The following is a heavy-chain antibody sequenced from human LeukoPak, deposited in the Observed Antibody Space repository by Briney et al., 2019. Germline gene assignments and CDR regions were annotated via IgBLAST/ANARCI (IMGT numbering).Heavy chain of an antibody. CDR1: GGSIRSYY. CDR3: ARAVSGRFDY. Sequence: PSETLSLTCTVSGGSIRSYYWNWIRQPPGKGLEWIGYIYYTGSTNYNPSLKSRVTISLDTSKNQFSLGLSSVTAADTAIYYCARAVSGRFDYWGQGTLVTVSS. J-gene: IGHJ4*02. D-gene: IGHD6-19*01. V-gene: IGHV4-59*08. CDR2: IYYTGST.